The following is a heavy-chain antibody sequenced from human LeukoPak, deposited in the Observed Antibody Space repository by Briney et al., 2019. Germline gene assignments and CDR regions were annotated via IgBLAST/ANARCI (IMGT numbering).Heavy chain of an antibody. CDR3: ANEVRPNDY. Sequence: GGSLRLSCAVSGFTFNSHAMCWVRQAPGKGLGWVSSIDISGGSTYYADSVKGRFTISRDNSKNTLYLQMDSLRGEDTALYFCANEVRPNDYWGQGTLVTVSS. CDR1: GFTFNSHA. J-gene: IGHJ4*02. V-gene: IGHV3-23*01. CDR2: IDISGGST. D-gene: IGHD4/OR15-4a*01.